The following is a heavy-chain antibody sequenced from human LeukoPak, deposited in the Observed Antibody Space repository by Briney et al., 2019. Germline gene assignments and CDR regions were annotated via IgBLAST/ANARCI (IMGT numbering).Heavy chain of an antibody. J-gene: IGHJ4*02. D-gene: IGHD4-17*01. CDR3: ARGPGGDYAPFDY. Sequence: GASVKVSCKASGYTFTSYAMNWVRQTPGQRLEWMGWINAGNGNTEYSQKFQGRVTISRDTSASTAYMEVSSLRSEDTAVYYCARGPGGDYAPFDYWGQGTLVTVSS. CDR2: INAGNGNT. CDR1: GYTFTSYA. V-gene: IGHV1-3*01.